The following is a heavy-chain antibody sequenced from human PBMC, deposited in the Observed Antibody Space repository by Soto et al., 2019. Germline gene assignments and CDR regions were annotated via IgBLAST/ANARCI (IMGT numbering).Heavy chain of an antibody. V-gene: IGHV4-39*01. J-gene: IGHJ6*02. D-gene: IGHD3-3*01. Sequence: KPSETLSLICTVSGGSISSSSYYWGWIRQPPGKGLEWIGSIYYSGSTYYNPSLKSRVTISVDTSKNQFSLKLSSVTAADTAVYYCATKYYDFWSGYSDVWGQGTTVTVSS. CDR3: ATKYYDFWSGYSDV. CDR1: GGSISSSSYY. CDR2: IYYSGST.